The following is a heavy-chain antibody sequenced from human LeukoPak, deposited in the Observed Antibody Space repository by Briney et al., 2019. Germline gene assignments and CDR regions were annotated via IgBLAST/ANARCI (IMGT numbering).Heavy chain of an antibody. Sequence: SETLSLTCGVSGGSISSINWWCWVRQPPGRGLEWIGEIYHGGGSNYNPSLRSRVTTSLDKSKNQFSLMLSSVTAADTAMYYCVSGWGLWGGEYWGQGTLVTVSS. J-gene: IGHJ4*02. CDR2: IYHGGGS. CDR1: GGSISSINW. V-gene: IGHV4-4*02. D-gene: IGHD3-16*01. CDR3: VSGWGLWGGEY.